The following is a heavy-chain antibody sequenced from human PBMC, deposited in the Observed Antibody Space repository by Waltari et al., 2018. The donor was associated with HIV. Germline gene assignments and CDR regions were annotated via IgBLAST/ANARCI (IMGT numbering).Heavy chain of an antibody. CDR2: IQPAGNEK. CDR1: DFSFGSFW. V-gene: IGHV3-7*03. D-gene: IGHD3-9*01. Sequence: DGQLMESGGGLVQPGGSLRPSCVGTDFSFGSFWMTWVRQVPGKGLGWVANIQPAGNEKYYVDSVKGRFTVSRDNARNSLYLDMDNMRAEDTAMYYCATNGDWSFDVWGQGTKVTVSP. CDR3: ATNGDWSFDV. J-gene: IGHJ3*01.